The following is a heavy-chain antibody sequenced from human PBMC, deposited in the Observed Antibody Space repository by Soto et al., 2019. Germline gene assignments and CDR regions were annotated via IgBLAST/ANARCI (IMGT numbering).Heavy chain of an antibody. CDR1: GGSISSSSYY. D-gene: IGHD5-12*01. J-gene: IGHJ4*02. CDR3: ARHTPPSLYSGYEYIDY. CDR2: IYDSGRT. V-gene: IGHV4-39*01. Sequence: SETLSLTCTVSGGSISSSSYYWGWIREPPGKGLEWSGSIYDSGRTYYNPSLKSRVTISVDTSKNQFSLKLSSVTAADTAVYYCARHTPPSLYSGYEYIDYWGQGTLVTVLL.